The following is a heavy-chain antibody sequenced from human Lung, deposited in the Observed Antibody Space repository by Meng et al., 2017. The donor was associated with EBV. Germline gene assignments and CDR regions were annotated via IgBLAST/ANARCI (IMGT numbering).Heavy chain of an antibody. D-gene: IGHD4-17*01. J-gene: IGHJ4*02. CDR1: GFSFSVYH. CDR2: ISSSGETI. Sequence: QGHWGESGGGLVKPGWSLRLSCAASGFSFSVYHMSWVRQAPGKGLEWVSYISSSGETIYYADSVKGRFTISRDNAKNSLHLQMNSLRAEDSAVYYCARLHGDPIGYWGQGSLVTVSS. CDR3: ARLHGDPIGY. V-gene: IGHV3-11*01.